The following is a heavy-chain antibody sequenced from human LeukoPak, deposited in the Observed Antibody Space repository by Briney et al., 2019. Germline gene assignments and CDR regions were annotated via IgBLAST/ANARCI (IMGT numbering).Heavy chain of an antibody. J-gene: IGHJ4*02. V-gene: IGHV3-33*01. CDR3: ATGYCTSITCYTTPSDFAS. CDR2: IWYNGGHK. Sequence: GGSLRLSCSASGFTFSDYGMHWVRQAPGKGLEWVSVIWYNGGHKFYADSVSGRFTISRDNSNNTLFLQLDSLRAEDTAVYYCATGYCTSITCYTTPSDFASWGQGTLVTVSS. CDR1: GFTFSDYG. D-gene: IGHD2-2*02.